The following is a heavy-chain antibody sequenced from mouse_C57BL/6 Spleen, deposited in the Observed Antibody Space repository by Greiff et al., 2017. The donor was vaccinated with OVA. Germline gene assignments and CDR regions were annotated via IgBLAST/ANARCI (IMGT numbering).Heavy chain of an antibody. V-gene: IGHV5-17*01. Sequence: DVKLVESGGGLVKPGGSLKLSCAASGFTFSDYGMHWVRQAPEKGLEWVAYISSGSSTIYYADTVKGRFTISRDNAKNTLFLQMTSLRSEDTAMYYCAGDSFDYWGQGTTLTVSS. CDR2: ISSGSSTI. CDR3: AGDSFDY. J-gene: IGHJ2*01. CDR1: GFTFSDYG.